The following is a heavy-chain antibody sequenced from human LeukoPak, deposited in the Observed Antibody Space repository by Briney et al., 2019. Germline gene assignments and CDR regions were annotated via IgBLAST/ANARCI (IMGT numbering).Heavy chain of an antibody. Sequence: GGSLRLSCTTSGFTFGDLAMTWVRQAPGKGLEWVGFIRSKVFRGTTEYAASVKARFTISRDDSKSIAYLQMNSLKTEDTAVYYCTRAMGYLDHWGQGTLVTVSS. CDR1: GFTFGDLA. CDR2: IRSKVFRGTT. D-gene: IGHD6-13*01. J-gene: IGHJ4*02. V-gene: IGHV3-49*04. CDR3: TRAMGYLDH.